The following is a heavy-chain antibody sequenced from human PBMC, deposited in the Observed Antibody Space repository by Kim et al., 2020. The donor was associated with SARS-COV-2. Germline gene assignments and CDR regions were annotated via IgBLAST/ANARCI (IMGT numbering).Heavy chain of an antibody. D-gene: IGHD3-22*01. Sequence: SVKVSCKASGGTFSRDTFTWVRQAPGQGLEWMGRIIPNLGITNYAQKFQGRVTITADRSTSTAYMELSSLRSEDTAVYYCARESGSTYDDSGYDDGLDPWGQGTLVTVSS. CDR3: ARESGSTYDDSGYDDGLDP. V-gene: IGHV1-69*04. CDR1: GGTFSRDT. CDR2: IIPNLGIT. J-gene: IGHJ5*02.